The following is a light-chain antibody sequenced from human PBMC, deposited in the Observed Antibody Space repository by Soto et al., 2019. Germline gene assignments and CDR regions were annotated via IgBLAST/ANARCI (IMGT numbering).Light chain of an antibody. J-gene: IGLJ2*01. V-gene: IGLV1-47*01. CDR2: RNN. CDR3: GGWDDSLSGPV. CDR1: SSNIGSNY. Sequence: QSVLTQPPSASGTPGQRVNISCSGNSSNIGSNYVYWYRQFPGTAPKLLIQRNNQRPSGVPARFSGSKSGTSASLAISGLRSEDEADYYCGGWDDSLSGPVFGGGTKVTVL.